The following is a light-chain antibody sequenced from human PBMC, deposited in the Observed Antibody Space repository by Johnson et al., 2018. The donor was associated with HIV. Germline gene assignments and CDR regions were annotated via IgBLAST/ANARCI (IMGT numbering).Light chain of an antibody. CDR3: GTWDSSLSAYV. Sequence: QSVLTQPPSVSAAPGQKVTISCSGTSSNIGNNYVSWYQQLPGTAPKLLIYDSYSRPSGIPDRFSGSKSGTSATLGITGLQTGDEADYYCGTWDSSLSAYVFGTWTKGTAL. V-gene: IGLV1-51*01. CDR2: DSY. J-gene: IGLJ1*01. CDR1: SSNIGNNY.